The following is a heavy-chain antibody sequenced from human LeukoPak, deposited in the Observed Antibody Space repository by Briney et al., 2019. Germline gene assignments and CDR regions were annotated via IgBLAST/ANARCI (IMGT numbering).Heavy chain of an antibody. CDR1: GGSISSYY. J-gene: IGHJ4*02. CDR3: ARGFFCSSTSCYTSAPYYFDY. Sequence: PSETLSLTCTVSGGSISSYYWSWIRQPPGKGLEWIGYIYYSGSTNYNPSLKSRVTISVDTSKNQFSLKLSSVTAADTAVYYCARGFFCSSTSCYTSAPYYFDYWGQGTLVTVSS. CDR2: IYYSGST. V-gene: IGHV4-59*12. D-gene: IGHD2-2*02.